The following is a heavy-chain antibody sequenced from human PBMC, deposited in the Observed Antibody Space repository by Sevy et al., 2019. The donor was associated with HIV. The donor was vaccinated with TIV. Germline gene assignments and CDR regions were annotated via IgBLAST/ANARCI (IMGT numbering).Heavy chain of an antibody. D-gene: IGHD3-3*01. CDR2: IRSKAYGGTR. CDR1: GFTFGDYA. Sequence: GESLKISCTASGFTFGDYAMSWVRQAPGKGLEWVGFIRSKAYGGTREYAASVKGRFTISRDDSKSIAYLQMNSLKTEDTAVYYCTRDLNYYDFWSLFGMDVWGQGTTVTVSS. V-gene: IGHV3-49*04. J-gene: IGHJ6*02. CDR3: TRDLNYYDFWSLFGMDV.